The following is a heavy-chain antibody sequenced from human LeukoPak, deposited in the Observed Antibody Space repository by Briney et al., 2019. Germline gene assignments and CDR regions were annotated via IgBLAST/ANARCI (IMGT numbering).Heavy chain of an antibody. V-gene: IGHV1-18*01. D-gene: IGHD1-14*01. Sequence: ASVKVSCKASGYTFTSYGISWVRQAPGQGLEWMGWISPNNGNTNYAQKLQGRVTMTTDTSTSTAYMELRSLRSDAAAVYYCARARRGSAPYYYYYMDVWGKGTTVTVSS. CDR3: ARARRGSAPYYYYYMDV. J-gene: IGHJ6*03. CDR2: ISPNNGNT. CDR1: GYTFTSYG.